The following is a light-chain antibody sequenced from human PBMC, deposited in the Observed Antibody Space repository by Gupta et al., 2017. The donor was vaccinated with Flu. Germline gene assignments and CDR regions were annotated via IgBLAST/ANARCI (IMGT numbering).Light chain of an antibody. CDR1: QSIRSNY. Sequence: EILLTQSPGTLSLSPGERATLSCRASQSIRSNYLEWYQQKPGQAPRLLIYGASTRATGIPDRFSGSGSGTDFTLTISRVEPEDFAVYYCQQYGSSPPWTFGQGTKVEIK. CDR3: QQYGSSPPWT. CDR2: GAS. J-gene: IGKJ1*01. V-gene: IGKV3-20*01.